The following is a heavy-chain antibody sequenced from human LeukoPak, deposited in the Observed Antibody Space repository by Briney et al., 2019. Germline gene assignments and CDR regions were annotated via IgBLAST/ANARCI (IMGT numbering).Heavy chain of an antibody. Sequence: HTGGPLRLSCAASGFTFDRYAMAWVRQAPGKGLEWVSSVSGSGATTNFADSVKGRFSISRDNSKNTLYLQMSRLGAEDTAVYYCVKDSRMAAVGKFDSWGEGTSVTVSS. CDR3: VKDSRMAAVGKFDS. J-gene: IGHJ4*02. CDR2: VSGSGATT. CDR1: GFTFDRYA. V-gene: IGHV3-23*01. D-gene: IGHD4-23*01.